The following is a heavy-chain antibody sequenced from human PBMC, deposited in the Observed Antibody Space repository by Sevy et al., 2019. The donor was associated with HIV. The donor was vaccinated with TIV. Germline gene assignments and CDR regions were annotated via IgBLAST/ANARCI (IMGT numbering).Heavy chain of an antibody. D-gene: IGHD2-21*01. V-gene: IGHV3-7*01. Sequence: GGSLRLSCAASGFTLSSSWMSWVRQAPGKGLEWVANIKRDGSEKYYVDSVKGRFTISRDNAKNSLYLQMNSLRAEDTAVYYCATGGAGAYNYWGQGILVTVSS. J-gene: IGHJ4*02. CDR3: ATGGAGAYNY. CDR2: IKRDGSEK. CDR1: GFTLSSSW.